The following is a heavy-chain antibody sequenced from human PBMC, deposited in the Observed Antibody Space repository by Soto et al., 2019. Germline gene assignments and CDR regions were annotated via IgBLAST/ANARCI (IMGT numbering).Heavy chain of an antibody. CDR1: GGTFSSYA. CDR3: AREGRVVVETAYHDAFDI. CDR2: IIPIFGTA. Sequence: QVQLVQSGAEVKKPGSSVKVSCKASGGTFSSYAISWVRQAPGHGLEWLGGIIPIFGTANYAQKFQGRVTITADESPSTAYMELSRLRSEDTAVYYCAREGRVVVETAYHDAFDIWGQGTMVTVS. D-gene: IGHD2-21*02. V-gene: IGHV1-69*12. J-gene: IGHJ3*02.